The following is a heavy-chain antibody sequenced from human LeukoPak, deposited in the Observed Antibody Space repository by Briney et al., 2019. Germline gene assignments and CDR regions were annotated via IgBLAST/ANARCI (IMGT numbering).Heavy chain of an antibody. CDR3: ARASITMVRGVIQGPNWFDP. D-gene: IGHD3-10*01. Sequence: SETLSLTCAVSGYSISSSYYWGWIRQPPGKGLEWIGSIYHSGSTYYNPSLKSRVTISVDTSKNQFSLKLSSVTAADTAVYYCARASITMVRGVIQGPNWFDPWGQGTLVTVSS. V-gene: IGHV4-38-2*01. CDR2: IYHSGST. J-gene: IGHJ5*02. CDR1: GYSISSSYY.